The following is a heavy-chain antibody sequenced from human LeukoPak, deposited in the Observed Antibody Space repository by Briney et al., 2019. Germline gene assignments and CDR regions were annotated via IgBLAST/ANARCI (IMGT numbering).Heavy chain of an antibody. CDR1: GFTFSSYS. V-gene: IGHV3-21*01. D-gene: IGHD6-19*01. Sequence: GGSLRLSCAASGFTFSSYSMNWVRQPPGKGLEWVSSISSSSSYIYYADSVKGRFTISRDNAKNSLYLQMNSLRAEDTAVYYCARTEGSGWYYFDYWGQGTLVTVSS. J-gene: IGHJ4*02. CDR2: ISSSSSYI. CDR3: ARTEGSGWYYFDY.